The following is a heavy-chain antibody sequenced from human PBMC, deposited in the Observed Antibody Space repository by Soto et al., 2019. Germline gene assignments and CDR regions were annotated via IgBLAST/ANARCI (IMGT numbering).Heavy chain of an antibody. D-gene: IGHD2-15*01. Sequence: EVQLVEAGGGLVQPGGSLRLSCAASGLSVSYSYMNWVRQAPGKGLEWVSVMYTGGRTFYADSVKGRFTISRDDSKNTQYLQMHSLRPEDTGVYYCARSDCSSGSCPNWFDPWGQGTLVTVSS. V-gene: IGHV3-66*01. CDR1: GLSVSYSY. CDR3: ARSDCSSGSCPNWFDP. CDR2: MYTGGRT. J-gene: IGHJ5*02.